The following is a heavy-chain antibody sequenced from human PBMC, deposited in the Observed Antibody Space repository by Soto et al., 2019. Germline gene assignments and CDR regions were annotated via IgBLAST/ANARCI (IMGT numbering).Heavy chain of an antibody. CDR3: AKDIALVRGVIIDMDV. CDR1: GFIFSNYG. V-gene: IGHV3-30*18. Sequence: QVPLVESGGGVVQPGRSLRLSCAASGFIFSNYGMHWVRQAPGKGLEFVAVISYDGTKKYYADSVKGRFTISRDYSKNTLYLQMNSLRVEDTAVYYCAKDIALVRGVIIDMDVWGQGTTVTVSS. D-gene: IGHD3-10*01. CDR2: ISYDGTKK. J-gene: IGHJ6*02.